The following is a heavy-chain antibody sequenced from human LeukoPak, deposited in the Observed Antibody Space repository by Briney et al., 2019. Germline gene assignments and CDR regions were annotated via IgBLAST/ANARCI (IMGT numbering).Heavy chain of an antibody. CDR1: GFTFSAYA. J-gene: IGHJ6*03. V-gene: IGHV3-30*04. CDR2: ISYDGSNK. CDR3: AREYPPIRDADSHYYMDV. Sequence: HPGGSLRLSCAASGFTFSAYAMHWVRQAPGKGLEWVAVISYDGSNKYYSDSVKGRFTISRDNSKNTLYLQMNSLRAEDTAVYYCAREYPPIRDADSHYYMDVWGKGTTVTVSS. D-gene: IGHD3-10*01.